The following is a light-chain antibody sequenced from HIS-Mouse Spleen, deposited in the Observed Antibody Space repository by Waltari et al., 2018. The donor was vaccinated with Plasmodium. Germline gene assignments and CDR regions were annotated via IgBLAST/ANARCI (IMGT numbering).Light chain of an antibody. CDR2: EVS. V-gene: IGLV2-8*01. J-gene: IGLJ2*01. Sequence: SALTQPPSASGSPGPSVTIPCTGTSSDVGGYTYVSWYQQHPGKAPKLMIYEVSKRPSGVPDRFSGSKSGNTASLTVSGLQAEDEADYYCSSYAGSNNLVFGGGTKLTVL. CDR1: SSDVGGYTY. CDR3: SSYAGSNNLV.